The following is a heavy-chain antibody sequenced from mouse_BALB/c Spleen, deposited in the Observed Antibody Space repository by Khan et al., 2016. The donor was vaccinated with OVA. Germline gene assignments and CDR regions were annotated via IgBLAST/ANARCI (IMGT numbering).Heavy chain of an antibody. CDR1: GYTFTSYW. D-gene: IGHD2-1*01. V-gene: IGHV1-5*01. CDR3: TRNGFGNYESWDY. Sequence: VQLQQSGTVLARPGASVKMSCKGSGYTFTSYWMHWVKQRPGQGLEWIGAIYPGNSDTNYNQKFKGKAKLTAVTSTSTAYMELNSLTNEDSAVYYCTRNGFGNYESWDYWGQGTTLTVSS. J-gene: IGHJ2*01. CDR2: IYPGNSDT.